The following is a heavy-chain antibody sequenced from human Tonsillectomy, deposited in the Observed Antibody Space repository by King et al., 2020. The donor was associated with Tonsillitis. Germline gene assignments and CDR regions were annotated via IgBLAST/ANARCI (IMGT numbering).Heavy chain of an antibody. CDR1: ENTFTSHC. CDR2: IYPGDSDT. CDR3: ARLGTGTFYPYFDY. D-gene: IGHD1-26*01. V-gene: IGHV5-51*01. Sequence: VQLVESGAEVKKPGESLKISCKASENTFTSHCIGWVRQMPAKVLEWIAIIYPGDSDTRYSPSFEGQVSISVDRSISTAYLQWRLLKASDTAMYYCARLGTGTFYPYFDYWGQGTLVTVSS. J-gene: IGHJ4*02.